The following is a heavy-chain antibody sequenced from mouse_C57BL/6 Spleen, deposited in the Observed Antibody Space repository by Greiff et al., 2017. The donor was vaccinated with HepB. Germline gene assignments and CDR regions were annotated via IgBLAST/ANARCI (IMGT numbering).Heavy chain of an antibody. CDR1: GYTFTDYE. D-gene: IGHD1-1*01. CDR3: TTTVADV. Sequence: VQLRQSGAELVRPGASVTLSCKASGYTFTDYEMHWVKQTPVHGLEWIGAIDPETGGTAYNQKFKGKAILTADKSSSTAYMELRSLTSEDSAVYYCTTTVADVWGTGTTVTVSS. J-gene: IGHJ1*03. CDR2: IDPETGGT. V-gene: IGHV1-15*01.